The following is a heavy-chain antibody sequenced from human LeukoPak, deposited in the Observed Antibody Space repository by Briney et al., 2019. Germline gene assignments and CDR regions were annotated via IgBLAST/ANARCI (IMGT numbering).Heavy chain of an antibody. Sequence: ASVKDSCKASVYTSSSYDINWVRPATGQGLGWVGRMYPNSGNTDNAQKFQGGAILTRNTSISTAYMELSSLRSEDTAVYYCARVKPQVELRLADAFDIWGQGTMVTVSS. CDR1: VYTSSSYD. D-gene: IGHD1-7*01. CDR3: ARVKPQVELRLADAFDI. CDR2: MYPNSGNT. J-gene: IGHJ3*02. V-gene: IGHV1-8*01.